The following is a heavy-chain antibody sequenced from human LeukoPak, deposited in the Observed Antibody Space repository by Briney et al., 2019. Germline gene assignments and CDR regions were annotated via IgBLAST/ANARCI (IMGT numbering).Heavy chain of an antibody. D-gene: IGHD3-10*01. Sequence: SGPTLVNPSQTLTLTCTFSGFSLSTSGVGVGWIRQPPGNALEWLALIYWDDDKRYSPSLKSCITITKDTSKNQVVLTMTNMDPVDTATYYGAHLITMVRGVIITPYFDYWGQGTLVTVSS. CDR3: AHLITMVRGVIITPYFDY. CDR2: IYWDDDK. CDR1: GFSLSTSGVG. J-gene: IGHJ4*02. V-gene: IGHV2-5*02.